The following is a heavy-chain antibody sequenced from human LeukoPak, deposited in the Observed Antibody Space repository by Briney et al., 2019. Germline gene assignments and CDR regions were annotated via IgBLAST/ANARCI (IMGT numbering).Heavy chain of an antibody. CDR3: ARDRDILTGYYSPIHWFDP. CDR1: GYTFTGYY. V-gene: IGHV1-2*02. CDR2: INPNSGGT. D-gene: IGHD3-9*01. J-gene: IGHJ5*02. Sequence: ASVKVSCKASGYTFTGYYMHWVRQAPGQGLEWMGWINPNSGGTNYAQKFQGGVTMTRDTSISTAYMELSRLRSDDTAVYYCARDRDILTGYYSPIHWFDPWGQGTLVTVSS.